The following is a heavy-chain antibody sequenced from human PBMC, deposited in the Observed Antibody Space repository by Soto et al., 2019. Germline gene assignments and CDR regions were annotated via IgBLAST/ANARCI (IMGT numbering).Heavy chain of an antibody. V-gene: IGHV4-59*08. CDR2: IYYSGST. CDR3: ARLLWSRGDWFAP. Sequence: SETLSLTCTVSGGSISSYYWSWIRQPPGKGLEWIGYIYYSGSTNYNPSLKSRVTISVDTSKNQFSLKLSSVTAADTAVYYCARLLWSRGDWFAPWGRGTLVTVSS. CDR1: GGSISSYY. J-gene: IGHJ5*02. D-gene: IGHD3-10*01.